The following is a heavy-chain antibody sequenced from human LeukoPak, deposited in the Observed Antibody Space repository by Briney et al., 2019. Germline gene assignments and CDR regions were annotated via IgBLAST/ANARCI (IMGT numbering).Heavy chain of an antibody. CDR3: ARERPTGHWFDP. D-gene: IGHD3-10*01. V-gene: IGHV4-59*01. Sequence: SETLSLTCTVSGGSISSYYWSWIRQPPGKGLEWIGYIYYSGSTNYNPSLKSRVTISVDTSKNQFSLKLSSVTAADTAVYYCARERPTGHWFDPWGQGTLVTVSS. J-gene: IGHJ5*02. CDR2: IYYSGST. CDR1: GGSISSYY.